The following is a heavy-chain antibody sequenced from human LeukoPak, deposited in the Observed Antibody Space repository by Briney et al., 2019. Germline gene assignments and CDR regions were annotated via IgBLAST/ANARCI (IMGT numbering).Heavy chain of an antibody. Sequence: PGGSLRLSCAASGFTFSSYAMSWVRQAPGKGLEWVSAISGSGGSTYYADSVKGRFTISRDNSKNTLFLQMNSLRAEDTAVYYCARANPGEQWLGDALQSYYGMDVWGQGTTVTVSS. CDR1: GFTFSSYA. D-gene: IGHD6-19*01. V-gene: IGHV3-23*01. CDR3: ARANPGEQWLGDALQSYYGMDV. J-gene: IGHJ6*02. CDR2: ISGSGGST.